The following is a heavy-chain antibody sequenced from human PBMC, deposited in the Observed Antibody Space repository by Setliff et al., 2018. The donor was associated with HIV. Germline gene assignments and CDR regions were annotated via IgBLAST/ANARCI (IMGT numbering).Heavy chain of an antibody. CDR2: IYTSGTT. CDR3: AIGDEYPGVFQS. D-gene: IGHD2-2*01. Sequence: SETLSLTCAVSSASISNYHWSWIRQTPGKGLEWIGSIYTSGTTNYNPSLEGRVTTSVDLSKNHFSLNLHSVTAADTAVYYCAIGDEYPGVFQSWGQGKVVTVSS. J-gene: IGHJ5*02. V-gene: IGHV4-4*09. CDR1: SASISNYH.